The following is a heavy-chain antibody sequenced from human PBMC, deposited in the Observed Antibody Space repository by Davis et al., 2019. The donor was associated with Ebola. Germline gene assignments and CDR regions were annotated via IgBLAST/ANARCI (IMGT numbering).Heavy chain of an antibody. Sequence: GGSLRLSCAASGFTFSSYAMSWFRQTPGKGLEWVSAITGSGSLTGYADSVKGRFTISRDNAKNSLYLQMNSLRAEDTAVYYCARSSTVTTRGGHYYYYGMDVWGQGTTVTVSS. D-gene: IGHD4-17*01. J-gene: IGHJ6*02. V-gene: IGHV3-23*01. CDR3: ARSSTVTTRGGHYYYYGMDV. CDR1: GFTFSSYA. CDR2: ITGSGSLT.